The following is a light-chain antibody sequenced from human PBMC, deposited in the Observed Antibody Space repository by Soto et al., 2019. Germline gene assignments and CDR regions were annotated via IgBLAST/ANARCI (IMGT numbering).Light chain of an antibody. CDR1: QSVSSPY. CDR3: QQRGSWPWT. V-gene: IGKV3-11*01. CDR2: DAS. J-gene: IGKJ1*01. Sequence: EVVVTQSPGTLSLSPGERATLSCRATQSVSSPYLAWYQQKPGQAPRLLIYDASNRATGIPARFSGSGSGTDFTLTISSLEPEDFASYYCQQRGSWPWTFGQGTKVDIK.